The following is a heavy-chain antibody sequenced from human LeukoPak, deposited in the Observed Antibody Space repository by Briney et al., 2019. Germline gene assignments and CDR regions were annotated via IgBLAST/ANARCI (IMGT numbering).Heavy chain of an antibody. Sequence: ASVKVSCKTSGYTFTGFFIHWVRLAPGQGLEWMGWINPKTGGTNYGQKFHGRVTMTRDTSVSTVYMELRRLRYDDTAVYYCARGREILVDPFYYYIDVWGRGTTVTVSS. D-gene: IGHD2-2*01. CDR1: GYTFTGFF. CDR3: ARGREILVDPFYYYIDV. CDR2: INPKTGGT. V-gene: IGHV1-2*02. J-gene: IGHJ6*03.